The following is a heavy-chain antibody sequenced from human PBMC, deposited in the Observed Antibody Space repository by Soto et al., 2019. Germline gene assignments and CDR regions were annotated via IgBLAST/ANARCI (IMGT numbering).Heavy chain of an antibody. Sequence: EVQLVESGGGLVKPGGSLRLSCAASGFTFSSYSMSWVRQATGKGLEWVSSISSSSSYMYYADSVKGRVTISRDDPKNSVAPQMNTLAAADTAGLYCARVEGGSWGQGTLVTVSS. CDR3: ARVEGGS. J-gene: IGHJ4*02. D-gene: IGHD3-16*01. CDR2: ISSSSSYM. CDR1: GFTFSSYS. V-gene: IGHV3-21*01.